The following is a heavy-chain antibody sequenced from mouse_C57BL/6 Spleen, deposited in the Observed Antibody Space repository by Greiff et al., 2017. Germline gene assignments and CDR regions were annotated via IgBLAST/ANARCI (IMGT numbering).Heavy chain of an antibody. CDR2: ISSGSSTI. CDR1: GFTFSDYG. CDR3: ARKVYDPYWYFDV. D-gene: IGHD2-3*01. J-gene: IGHJ1*03. Sequence: EVKLMESGGGLVKPGGSLKLSCAASGFTFSDYGMHWVRQAPEKGLEWVAYISSGSSTIYYADTVKGRFTISRDNAKNTLFLQMTSLRSEDTAMYYCARKVYDPYWYFDVWGTGTTVTVSS. V-gene: IGHV5-17*01.